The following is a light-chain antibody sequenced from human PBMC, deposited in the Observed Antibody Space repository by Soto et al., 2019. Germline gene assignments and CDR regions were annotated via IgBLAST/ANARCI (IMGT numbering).Light chain of an antibody. CDR2: DTT. CDR3: LLSYNGPYV. J-gene: IGLJ1*01. CDR1: TGAVTNGHY. V-gene: IGLV7-46*01. Sequence: QAVVTQEPSLTGSPGGTVTLTCGSSTGAVTNGHYPYWFQQKPGQAPRTLIYDTTNRHSWAPARFSGSLLGGKAALTLSGAQHEDEDEYYCLLSYNGPYVFGTGTKVTVL.